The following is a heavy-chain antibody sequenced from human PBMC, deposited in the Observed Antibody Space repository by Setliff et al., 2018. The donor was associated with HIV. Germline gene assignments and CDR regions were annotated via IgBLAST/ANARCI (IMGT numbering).Heavy chain of an antibody. J-gene: IGHJ4*02. Sequence: PSETLSLTCTVSGSSINDSYWSWIRQPPGKGLEWIGYIHNSGSTNSFSSLKRRVTLSLDTSKSRFSLRLTSVTAADTALYYCAKVGAYCSGGKCSSPYYFDFWGQGILVTVS. V-gene: IGHV4-59*01. CDR1: GSSINDSY. D-gene: IGHD2-15*01. CDR3: AKVGAYCSGGKCSSPYYFDF. CDR2: IHNSGST.